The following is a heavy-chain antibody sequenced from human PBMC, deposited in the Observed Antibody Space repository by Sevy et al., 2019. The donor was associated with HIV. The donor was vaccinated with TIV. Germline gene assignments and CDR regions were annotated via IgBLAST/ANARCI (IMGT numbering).Heavy chain of an antibody. D-gene: IGHD2-15*01. CDR3: AKGYCSGGSCPRDYYYYGMDV. CDR1: GFTFSSYA. Sequence: GGSLRLSCAASGFTFSSYAMNWVRQAPGKGLEWVSSISSSGRSTYYADSVEGRFTISRDNSDNTLYLQMNSLRADDTAVYYCAKGYCSGGSCPRDYYYYGMDVWGQGTTVTVSS. V-gene: IGHV3-23*01. J-gene: IGHJ6*02. CDR2: ISSSGRST.